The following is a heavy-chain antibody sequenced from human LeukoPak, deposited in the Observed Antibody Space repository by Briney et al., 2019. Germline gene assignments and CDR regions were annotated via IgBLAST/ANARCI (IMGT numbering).Heavy chain of an antibody. CDR1: GYVFNSFG. D-gene: IGHD6-19*01. J-gene: IGHJ4*02. CDR3: AREAVSFVAVANDGYFDF. CDR2: VSAYKGYT. Sequence: ASVKVSCKTSGYVFNSFGITWLRQAPGQGLEWMGWVSAYKGYTSHAQKFQDRVIMTTDTSTTTAYMELGNLKSDDTAVYYCAREAVSFVAVANDGYFDFWGQGSLVIVSS. V-gene: IGHV1-18*01.